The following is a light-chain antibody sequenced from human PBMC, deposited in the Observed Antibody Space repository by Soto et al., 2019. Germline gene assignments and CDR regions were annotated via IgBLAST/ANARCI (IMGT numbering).Light chain of an antibody. V-gene: IGLV1-40*01. CDR2: GNS. CDR1: SSNIGAGYD. CDR3: QSYDSSLSGYV. Sequence: QSVLTQPPSVSGAPGQRVTIFCTGSSSNIGAGYDVHWYQQLPGTAPKLLMYGNSNRPSGVPDRVSGSKSGTSASLVITGLQAEDEADYYCQSYDSSLSGYVFGTGTKLTVL. J-gene: IGLJ1*01.